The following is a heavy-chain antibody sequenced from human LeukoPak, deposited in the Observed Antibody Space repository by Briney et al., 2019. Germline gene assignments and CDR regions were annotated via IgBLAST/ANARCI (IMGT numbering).Heavy chain of an antibody. D-gene: IGHD3-3*01. J-gene: IGHJ4*02. Sequence: GGSLTLSCAASGFTFSIYWMSWVRQAPGKGLGWVANIKQDGSEKYYVDSVKGRFTISRDNAKNSLYLQMNSLRAEDTAVYYCARVSFGVIIIAGVIDYWGQGTLVTVSS. V-gene: IGHV3-7*01. CDR3: ARVSFGVIIIAGVIDY. CDR1: GFTFSIYW. CDR2: IKQDGSEK.